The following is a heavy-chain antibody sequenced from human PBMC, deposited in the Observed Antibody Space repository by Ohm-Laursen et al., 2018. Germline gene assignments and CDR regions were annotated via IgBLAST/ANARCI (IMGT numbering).Heavy chain of an antibody. CDR2: ISPSGGTT. Sequence: SLRLSCSASGFTLSNYFMSWVRQAPGKGLEWVSSISPSGGTTYYANSVKGHFTISRDNSKSTLFLQMNSLKAEDTAEYYCAKSQLQTYWYFDLWGRGTLVTVSS. CDR1: GFTLSNYF. D-gene: IGHD1-1*01. V-gene: IGHV3-23*01. J-gene: IGHJ2*01. CDR3: AKSQLQTYWYFDL.